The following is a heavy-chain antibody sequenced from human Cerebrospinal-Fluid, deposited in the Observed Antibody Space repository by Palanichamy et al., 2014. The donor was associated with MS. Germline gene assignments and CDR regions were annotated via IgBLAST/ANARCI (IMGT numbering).Heavy chain of an antibody. J-gene: IGHJ3*02. CDR3: ARDRNYVVPFDI. D-gene: IGHD3-10*02. Sequence: QVQLQESGPGLLKPSETLSLTCTVSGGSISYYYWNWIRQPPGRGLEWIGNVYYSGSTMYNPSLNSRVTISVGTSKNQFSLKLSSVTAADTAVYYCARDRNYVVPFDIWGQGTMVTVSS. CDR1: GGSISYYY. V-gene: IGHV4-59*01. CDR2: VYYSGST.